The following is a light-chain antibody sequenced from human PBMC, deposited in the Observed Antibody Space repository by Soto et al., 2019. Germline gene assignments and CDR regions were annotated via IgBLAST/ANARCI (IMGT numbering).Light chain of an antibody. CDR1: QSINNY. CDR3: QQSYNTPPWT. CDR2: AAS. J-gene: IGKJ1*01. V-gene: IGKV1-39*01. Sequence: DIQMTQSPSSLSASVGDRVTITCRASQSINNYLNWYQQKAGKPPKLLIYAASSLQSGVPSRFSGSGSVTDFTLTISSLQPEDFATYYCQQSYNTPPWTFGQGTKVEIK.